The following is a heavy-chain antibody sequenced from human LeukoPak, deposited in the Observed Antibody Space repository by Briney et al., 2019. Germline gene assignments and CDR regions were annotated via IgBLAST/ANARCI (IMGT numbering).Heavy chain of an antibody. Sequence: GGSLRLSCAASGLTFSSYAMHWVRQAPGKGLEYVSATSSNGGSTYYANSVKGRFTISRGNSKNTLYLQMGSLRAEDMAVYYCARDHGGNSFDYWGQGTLVTVSS. CDR3: ARDHGGNSFDY. J-gene: IGHJ4*02. V-gene: IGHV3-64*01. D-gene: IGHD4-23*01. CDR2: TSSNGGST. CDR1: GLTFSSYA.